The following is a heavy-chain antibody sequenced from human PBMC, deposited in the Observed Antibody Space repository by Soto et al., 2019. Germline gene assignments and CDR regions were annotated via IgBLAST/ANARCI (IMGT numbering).Heavy chain of an antibody. CDR2: IYYTGTT. D-gene: IGHD3-22*01. Sequence: SETLSLTCNVSNSPISDFYWSWFRQPPGQGLEWVGYIYYTGTTTYNPSLRSRVDTSIDASKSQFSLDLRSVTAADTAVYYCARLGGYYQAFDSWGHGALVT. V-gene: IGHV4-59*08. CDR1: NSPISDFY. CDR3: ARLGGYYQAFDS. J-gene: IGHJ4*01.